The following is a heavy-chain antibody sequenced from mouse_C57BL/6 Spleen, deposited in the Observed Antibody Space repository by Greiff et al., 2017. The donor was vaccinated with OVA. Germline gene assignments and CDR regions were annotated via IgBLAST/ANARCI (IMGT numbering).Heavy chain of an antibody. CDR1: GYTFTSYW. CDR3: ARRGIYYGSSYYFDY. Sequence: VQLQQPGAELVRPGPSVKLSCKASGYTFTSYWMHWVKQRPGQGLEWIGVIDPSDSYTNYNQKFKGKATLTVDTSSSTAYMQLSSLTSEDSAVYYCARRGIYYGSSYYFDYWGQGTTLTVSS. V-gene: IGHV1-59*01. CDR2: IDPSDSYT. J-gene: IGHJ2*01. D-gene: IGHD1-1*01.